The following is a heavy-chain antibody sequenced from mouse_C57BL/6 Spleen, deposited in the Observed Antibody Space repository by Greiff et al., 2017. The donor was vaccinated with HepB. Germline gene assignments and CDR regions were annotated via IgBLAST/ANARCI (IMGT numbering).Heavy chain of an antibody. J-gene: IGHJ4*01. D-gene: IGHD1-1*01. V-gene: IGHV2-6-1*01. CDR3: ARHEDYGSGGAMDY. Sequence: VQLQQSGPGLVAPSQSLSITCTVSGFSLTSYGVHWVRQPPGKGLEWLVVIWSDGSTTYNSALKSRLSISKDNSKSQVFLKMNSLQTDDTAMYYCARHEDYGSGGAMDYWGQGTSVTVSS. CDR1: GFSLTSYG. CDR2: IWSDGST.